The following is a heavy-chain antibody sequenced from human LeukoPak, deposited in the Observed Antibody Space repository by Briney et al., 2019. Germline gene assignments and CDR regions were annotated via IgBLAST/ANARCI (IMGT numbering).Heavy chain of an antibody. CDR2: ISGSGGST. CDR3: AKEPFLRYFDWLFPSSYSDY. D-gene: IGHD3-9*01. Sequence: GGSLRLSCAASGFTFSSYAMSWVRQAPGKGLEWVSAISGSGGSTYYADSVKGRFTISRDNSKNTLYLQMNSLRAEDTAVYYCAKEPFLRYFDWLFPSSYSDYWGQGTLVTVSS. J-gene: IGHJ4*02. CDR1: GFTFSSYA. V-gene: IGHV3-23*01.